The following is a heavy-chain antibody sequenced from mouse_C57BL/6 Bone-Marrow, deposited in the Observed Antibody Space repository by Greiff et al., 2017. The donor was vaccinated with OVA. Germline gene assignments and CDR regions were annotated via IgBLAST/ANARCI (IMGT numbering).Heavy chain of an antibody. V-gene: IGHV14-2*01. J-gene: IGHJ4*01. CDR3: ASIATVVSPAMDY. CDR2: IDPEDGET. Sequence: EVMLVESGAELVKPGASVKLSCTASGFNIKDYYMHWVKQRTEQGLEWIGRIDPEDGETKYAPKFQGKATITADTSSSTAYLQLSSLTSEDSAVYYGASIATVVSPAMDYWGQGTSVTVSS. D-gene: IGHD1-1*01. CDR1: GFNIKDYY.